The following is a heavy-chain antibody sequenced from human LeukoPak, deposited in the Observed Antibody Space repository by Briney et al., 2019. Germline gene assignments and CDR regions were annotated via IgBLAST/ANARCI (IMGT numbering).Heavy chain of an antibody. V-gene: IGHV4-30-4*01. J-gene: IGHJ4*02. CDR1: GGSISSGDYY. Sequence: ASETLSLTCTVSGGSISSGDYYGSWIRQPPGKGLEWIGYIYYSGSTYYNPSLKSRVTISVDTPKNQFSLKLSSVTAADTAVYYCARVVDYGDYAADYWGQGTLVTVSS. D-gene: IGHD4-17*01. CDR3: ARVVDYGDYAADY. CDR2: IYYSGST.